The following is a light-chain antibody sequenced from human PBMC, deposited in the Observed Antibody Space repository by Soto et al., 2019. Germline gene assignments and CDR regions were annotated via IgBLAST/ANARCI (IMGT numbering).Light chain of an antibody. V-gene: IGKV3-20*01. CDR3: QQYGYSFWT. J-gene: IGKJ1*01. Sequence: LTQSPGTLSLTPGESATLSCRVGHAVSSSYLALYQQNPGQAHRLLIYSASSRATGVPTRFSGSGSGADYTLTISRLEPEDSAVYYCQQYGYSFWTFGQGTK. CDR1: HAVSSSY. CDR2: SAS.